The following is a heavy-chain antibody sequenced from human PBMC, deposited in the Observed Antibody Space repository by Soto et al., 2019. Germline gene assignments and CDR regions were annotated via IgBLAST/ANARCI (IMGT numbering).Heavy chain of an antibody. D-gene: IGHD4-17*01. CDR3: ARHVYGDYLGGNWFDP. CDR1: DDSISDSRYY. J-gene: IGHJ5*02. V-gene: IGHV4-39*01. Sequence: SETLSLTCSVLDDSISDSRYYWGWIRQSPEKGLEWIGSISHDGHTYYNPPLKSRVTLFADTSRNQFSLKMKSVTVADTALYLCARHVYGDYLGGNWFDPWGQGAPVTVSS. CDR2: ISHDGHT.